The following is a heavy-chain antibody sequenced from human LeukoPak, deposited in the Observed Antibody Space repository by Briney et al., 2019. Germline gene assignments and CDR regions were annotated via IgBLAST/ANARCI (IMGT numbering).Heavy chain of an antibody. Sequence: GGSLRLSCAASGFTFDDYGMSWVRQAPGKGLEWVSVINCNGGSTVYADSVKGRFTISRDNAKNSLYLQMNSLRAEEMALYYCARDRGSLEWLLAPTQTYMDVWGKGTTVTVSS. CDR2: INCNGGST. J-gene: IGHJ6*03. CDR3: ARDRGSLEWLLAPTQTYMDV. V-gene: IGHV3-20*04. D-gene: IGHD3-3*01. CDR1: GFTFDDYG.